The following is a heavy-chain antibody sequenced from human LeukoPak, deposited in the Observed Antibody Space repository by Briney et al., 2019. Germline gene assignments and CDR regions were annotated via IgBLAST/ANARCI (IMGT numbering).Heavy chain of an antibody. V-gene: IGHV3-74*01. D-gene: IGHD1-1*01. CDR2: INSDGSST. Sequence: PGGSLRLSCAASGFTFSSYWMHWVRQAPGKGLVWVSRINSDGSSTSYADSVKGRFTISRDNAKNSLYLQMNNLRGEDTALYYCARGGLIQRHAFDIWGQGTMVTVSS. CDR1: GFTFSSYW. J-gene: IGHJ3*02. CDR3: ARGGLIQRHAFDI.